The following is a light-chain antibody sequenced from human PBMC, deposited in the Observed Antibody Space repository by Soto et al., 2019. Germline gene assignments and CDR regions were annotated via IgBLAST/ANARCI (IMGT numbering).Light chain of an antibody. J-gene: IGKJ3*01. CDR1: QDMTDY. Sequence: DIQMPQSPYSLSASVGDKVTITCQASQDMTDYLNWYQQKPGKAPKLLIYDASNLDAGGPSRFSVSGSGTHFSVTISSLQPEDVASYSCQSFRAFGPGTKVAIK. CDR3: QSFRA. CDR2: DAS. V-gene: IGKV1-33*01.